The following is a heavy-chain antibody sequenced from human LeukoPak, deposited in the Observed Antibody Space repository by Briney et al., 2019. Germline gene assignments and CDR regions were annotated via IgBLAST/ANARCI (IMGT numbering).Heavy chain of an antibody. D-gene: IGHD2-2*01. J-gene: IGHJ6*03. CDR2: IKQDGSEK. CDR1: GFTFSSYW. Sequence: PGGSLRLSCAASGFTFSSYWMSWVRQAPGKGREWVANIKQDGSEKYYVDSVKGRFTISRDNAKNSLYLQMNSLRAEDTAVYYCARLTIVVVPAAMRRHYYYYMDVWGKGTTVTVS. CDR3: ARLTIVVVPAAMRRHYYYYMDV. V-gene: IGHV3-7*01.